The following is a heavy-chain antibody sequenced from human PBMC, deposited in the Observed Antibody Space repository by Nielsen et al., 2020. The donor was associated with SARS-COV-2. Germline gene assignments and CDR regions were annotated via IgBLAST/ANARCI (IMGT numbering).Heavy chain of an antibody. Sequence: SETLSLTCTVSGGSISSSGYYWSWIRQPPGKGLEWIGEINHSGSTNYNPSLKSRVTISVDTSKNQFSLKLSSVTAADTAVYYCARDPPVTTFDYWGQGTLVTVSS. CDR1: GGSISSSGYY. J-gene: IGHJ4*02. V-gene: IGHV4-39*07. D-gene: IGHD4-17*01. CDR2: INHSGST. CDR3: ARDPPVTTFDY.